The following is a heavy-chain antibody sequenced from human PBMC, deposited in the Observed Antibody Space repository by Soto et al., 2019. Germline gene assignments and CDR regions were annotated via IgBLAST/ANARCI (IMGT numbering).Heavy chain of an antibody. CDR2: INHSGST. V-gene: IGHV4-34*01. CDR3: GRVLDFGWFRVSIRFLEH. J-gene: IGHJ1*01. CDR1: GGSFSGYY. Sequence: SETLSLTCAVYGGSFSGYYWSWIRQPPGKGLERIGEINHSGSTNYNPSLKSRVTISVDTSKNQFSLKLSSVTTADTAVYYCGRVLDFGWFRVSIRFLEHCGQGTL. D-gene: IGHD3-9*01.